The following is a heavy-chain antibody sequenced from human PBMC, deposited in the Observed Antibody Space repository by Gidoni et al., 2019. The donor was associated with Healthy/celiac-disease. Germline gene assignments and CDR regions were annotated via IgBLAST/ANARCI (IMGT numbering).Heavy chain of an antibody. Sequence: EVQLVESGGGLVQPGGSLKLSCSASGFTFSGSAMLWVRQASGKGLVWVCRIRSKANSYATAYAASVKGRFTISRDDSKNTAYLQMNSLKTEDTAVYYCTFDGERGSYRLGSYWGQGTLVTVSS. CDR3: TFDGERGSYRLGSY. J-gene: IGHJ4*02. CDR2: IRSKANSYAT. D-gene: IGHD3-16*02. CDR1: GFTFSGSA. V-gene: IGHV3-73*02.